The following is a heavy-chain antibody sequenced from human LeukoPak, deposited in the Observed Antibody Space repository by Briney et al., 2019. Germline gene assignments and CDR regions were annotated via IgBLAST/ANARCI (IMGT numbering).Heavy chain of an antibody. V-gene: IGHV1-8*01. CDR1: GYTFTSYD. D-gene: IGHD2-2*03. J-gene: IGHJ5*02. CDR3: ARGLDIVVVPAATNWFDP. Sequence: ASVKVSCKASGYTFTSYDINWVRQATGQGLEWMGWMNPNSGNTGYAQKFQGRVTMTRNTSISTAYMELSSLRSEDTAVYYCARGLDIVVVPAATNWFDPWGQGTLVTVSS. CDR2: MNPNSGNT.